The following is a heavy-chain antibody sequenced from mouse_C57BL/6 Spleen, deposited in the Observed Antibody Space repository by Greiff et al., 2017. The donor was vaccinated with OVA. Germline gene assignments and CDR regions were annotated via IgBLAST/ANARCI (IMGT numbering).Heavy chain of an antibody. CDR1: GYTFTSYW. J-gene: IGHJ2*01. CDR2: IHPNSGST. V-gene: IGHV1-64*01. CDR3: ARERGGYFDD. Sequence: VQLQQPGAELVKPGASVKLSCKASGYTFTSYWMHWVKQRPGQGLEWIGMIHPNSGSTNYNEKFKSKATLTVDKSSSTAYMQLSSLTSEDSAVYYCARERGGYFDDWGKGTTLTVSS.